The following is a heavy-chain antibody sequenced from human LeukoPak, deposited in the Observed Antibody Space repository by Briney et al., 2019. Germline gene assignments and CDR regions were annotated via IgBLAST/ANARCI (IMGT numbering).Heavy chain of an antibody. CDR3: ARVTFGGVVADFDY. Sequence: ASVKVSCKASGYTFTSYDINWVRQATGQGPEWMGWMNPNSGNTGYAQKFQGRVTMTRNTSISTAYMELSSLRSEDTAVYYCARVTFGGVVADFDYWGQGTLVTVSS. J-gene: IGHJ4*02. D-gene: IGHD3-16*02. CDR2: MNPNSGNT. CDR1: GYTFTSYD. V-gene: IGHV1-8*01.